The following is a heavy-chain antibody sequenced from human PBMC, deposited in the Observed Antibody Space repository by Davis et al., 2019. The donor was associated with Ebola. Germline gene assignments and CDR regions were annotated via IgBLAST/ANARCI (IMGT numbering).Heavy chain of an antibody. Sequence: GSLRLSCTVSGGSISSYYWSWIRQPPGKGLEWIGYIYYSGSTNYNPSLKSRVTISVDTSKNQFSLKLSSVTAADTAVYYCARHNPTYYYDSSGYYSRGAWFDPWGQGTLVTVSS. D-gene: IGHD3-22*01. CDR1: GGSISSYY. J-gene: IGHJ5*02. CDR3: ARHNPTYYYDSSGYYSRGAWFDP. CDR2: IYYSGST. V-gene: IGHV4-59*08.